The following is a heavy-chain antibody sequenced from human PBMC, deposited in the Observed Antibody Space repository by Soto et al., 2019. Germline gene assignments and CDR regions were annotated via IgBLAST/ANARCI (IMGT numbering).Heavy chain of an antibody. D-gene: IGHD2-15*01. CDR2: SYYNGNT. J-gene: IGHJ4*02. Sequence: QVQLQQWGAGLLKPSETLSLTCAVSGGSFNANWWSWVRQPPGKGLAWIGESYYNGNTNYNASLKSRVTISVDTSRNQFSLRLASVTAADTAIYYCASARWDYWGQGTLGTVSS. CDR1: GGSFNANW. CDR3: ASARWDY. V-gene: IGHV4-34*01.